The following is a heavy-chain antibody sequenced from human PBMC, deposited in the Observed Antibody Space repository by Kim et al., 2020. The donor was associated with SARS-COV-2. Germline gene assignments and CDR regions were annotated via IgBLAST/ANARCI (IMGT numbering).Heavy chain of an antibody. D-gene: IGHD1-1*01. CDR2: TYYRSKWYT. CDR3: VSRSALGREMDV. Sequence: SQTLSLPCAISGDSVSSNSGTWDWIRQSPSRGLEWLGRTYYRSKWYTEYALSVKSRITINPETSKKQFSLQLNSVTPEDTAIYYCVSRSALGREMDVWGQ. V-gene: IGHV6-1*01. CDR1: GDSVSSNSGT. J-gene: IGHJ6*02.